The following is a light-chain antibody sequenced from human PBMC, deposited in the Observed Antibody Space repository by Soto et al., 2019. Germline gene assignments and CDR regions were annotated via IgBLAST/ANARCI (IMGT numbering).Light chain of an antibody. CDR3: HQLNSYPRT. CDR1: QGIGSY. CDR2: AAS. J-gene: IGKJ1*01. Sequence: IRLTQSPSSLSSSAGDRVTITCGASQGIGSYLAWCHQKPGKAPKLLIYAASTLQIPVPSRFSGTGSGIALTLTIRRLEPEDFVTYYCHQLNSYPRTFGQGTKVDI. V-gene: IGKV1-9*01.